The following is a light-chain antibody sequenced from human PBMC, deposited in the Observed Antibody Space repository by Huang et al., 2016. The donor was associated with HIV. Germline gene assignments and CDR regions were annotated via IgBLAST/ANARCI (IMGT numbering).Light chain of an antibody. CDR3: QQYGSYSSWT. J-gene: IGKJ1*01. CDR1: QSISDW. V-gene: IGKV1-5*03. Sequence: IHMTQSPSTLSASVGDRVTITCRANQSISDWLAWYQQKSGKAPYLLIYNASNLEDGVPSRFSGSASGTDFTLTISSLQPEDSATYYCQQYGSYSSWTFGQGTRVEIK. CDR2: NAS.